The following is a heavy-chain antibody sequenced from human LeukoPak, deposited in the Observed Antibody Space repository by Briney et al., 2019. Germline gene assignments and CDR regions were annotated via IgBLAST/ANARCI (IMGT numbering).Heavy chain of an antibody. CDR1: GFTFSSYA. CDR3: ARLNYDNTSYYSNYFEY. V-gene: IGHV3-23*01. Sequence: PGGSLRLSCAASGFTFSSYAMSWVRQAPGKGLEWVSAISGSGGSTYYADSVKGRFTISRDNSKNTLYLQMNSLRAEDTAVYYCARLNYDNTSYYSNYFEYWGQGTLVTVSS. D-gene: IGHD3-22*01. J-gene: IGHJ4*02. CDR2: ISGSGGST.